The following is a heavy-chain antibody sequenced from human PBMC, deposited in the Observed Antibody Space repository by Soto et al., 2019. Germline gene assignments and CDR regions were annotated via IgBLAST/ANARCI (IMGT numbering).Heavy chain of an antibody. CDR1: GVSFSCYY. V-gene: IGHV4-34*01. J-gene: IGHJ4*02. D-gene: IGHD3-16*01. Sequence: SDTLSLTCAVYGVSFSCYYWSWIRPPPGKGLEWIGEIGHSGGTVYNPSLESRVTISGDSSNNQFSLKLNSVTAADTAVYYCARHGGYYFDYWGQGAPVTVS. CDR2: IGHSGGT. CDR3: ARHGGYYFDY.